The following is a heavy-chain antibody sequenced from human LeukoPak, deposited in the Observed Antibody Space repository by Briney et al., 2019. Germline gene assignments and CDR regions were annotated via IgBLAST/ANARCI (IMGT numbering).Heavy chain of an antibody. J-gene: IGHJ4*02. CDR3: AKTSVGVPAATSYFDY. D-gene: IGHD2-2*01. V-gene: IGHV3-30*18. Sequence: GGSLRLSCAASGFTFSSYGMHWVRQAPGKGLEWVAVISYDGSNKYYADSVKGRFTISRDNSKNTLYLQMNSLRAEDTAVYYCAKTSVGVPAATSYFDYWGQGTLVTVSS. CDR2: ISYDGSNK. CDR1: GFTFSSYG.